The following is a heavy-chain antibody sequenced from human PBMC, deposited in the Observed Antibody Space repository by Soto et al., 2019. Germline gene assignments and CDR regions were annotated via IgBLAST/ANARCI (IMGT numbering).Heavy chain of an antibody. CDR3: AIDRGRSSSGYYSGMVV. V-gene: IGHV3-9*01. Sequence: PGGSLRLSCAASGFIFDDYAMHWVRQAPGKGLEWVSGISWNSDNTGYADSVKGRFTISRDNAKNSPYLQMNSLRAEDTAFYYCAIDRGRSSSGYYSGMVVWYQGATVTVSS. CDR1: GFIFDDYA. CDR2: ISWNSDNT. D-gene: IGHD3-10*01. J-gene: IGHJ6*02.